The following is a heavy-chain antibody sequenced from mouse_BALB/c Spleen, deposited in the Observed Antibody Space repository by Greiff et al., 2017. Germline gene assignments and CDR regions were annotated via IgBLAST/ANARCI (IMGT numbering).Heavy chain of an antibody. D-gene: IGHD6-1*01. CDR1: GYAFTNYL. CDR2: INPGSGGT. V-gene: IGHV1-54*01. Sequence: VQLQQSGAELVRPGTSVKVSCKASGYAFTNYLIEWVKQRPGQGLEWIGVINPGSGGTNYNEKFKGKATLTADKSSSTAYMQLSSLTSDDSAVYFCARSVRDVYAWFAYWGQGTLVTVSA. J-gene: IGHJ3*01. CDR3: ARSVRDVYAWFAY.